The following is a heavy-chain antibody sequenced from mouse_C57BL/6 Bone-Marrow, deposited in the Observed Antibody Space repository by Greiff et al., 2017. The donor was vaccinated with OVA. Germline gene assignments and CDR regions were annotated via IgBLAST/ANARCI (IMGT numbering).Heavy chain of an antibody. V-gene: IGHV1-26*01. CDR2: INPNNGGT. D-gene: IGHD2-4*01. CDR1: GYTFTDYY. CDR3: AREDDYVAYAMDY. Sequence: EVKLQQSGPELVKPGASVKISCKASGYTFTDYYMNWVKQSHGKSLEWIGDINPNNGGTSYNQKFKGKATLTVDKSSSTAYMELRSLTSEDSAVYYCAREDDYVAYAMDYWGQGTSVTVAS. J-gene: IGHJ4*01.